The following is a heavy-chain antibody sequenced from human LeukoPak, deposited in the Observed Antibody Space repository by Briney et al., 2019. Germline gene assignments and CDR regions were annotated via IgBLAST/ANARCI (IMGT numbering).Heavy chain of an antibody. Sequence: PGGSLRLSCAASGFSVSTNYMIWVRQAPGMGLECVSVISNHGTTYYADSVKGRFTISRDNAKNSLYLQMNSLRAEDTAVYYCAKDEDEGYCSGGSCYFDYWGQGTLATVSS. J-gene: IGHJ4*02. CDR3: AKDEDEGYCSGGSCYFDY. D-gene: IGHD2-15*01. V-gene: IGHV3-66*03. CDR1: GFSVSTNY. CDR2: ISNHGTT.